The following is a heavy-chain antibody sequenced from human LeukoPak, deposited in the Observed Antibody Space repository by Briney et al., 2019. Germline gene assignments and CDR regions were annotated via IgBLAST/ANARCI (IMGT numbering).Heavy chain of an antibody. CDR1: GFTVSSNY. J-gene: IGHJ3*02. Sequence: PGGSLRLSCAASGFTVSSNYMSWVRQAPGKGLEWVSVIYSGGSTYYADSVKGRFTISRDNSKNTLYLQMNSLRVEGTAVYYCAREIYCSASSCTGGVFDIWGQGTMVTVSS. D-gene: IGHD2-15*01. CDR2: IYSGGST. CDR3: AREIYCSASSCTGGVFDI. V-gene: IGHV3-53*01.